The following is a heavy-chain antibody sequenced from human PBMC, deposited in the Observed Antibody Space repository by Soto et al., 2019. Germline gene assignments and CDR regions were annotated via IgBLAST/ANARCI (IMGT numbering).Heavy chain of an antibody. CDR3: ARVTASQRIAAAETGELDS. J-gene: IGHJ5*01. CDR1: GYTFTSYA. Sequence: QVQLVQSGAEVKKPGASVKVSCKASGYTFTSYAMHWVRQAPGQRLEWMGWINAGNGNTKYSQKFQGRVTITRDTSASTADMELSSLRSEDTAVYYCARVTASQRIAAAETGELDSWGQGTLVTVSS. V-gene: IGHV1-3*01. CDR2: INAGNGNT. D-gene: IGHD6-13*01.